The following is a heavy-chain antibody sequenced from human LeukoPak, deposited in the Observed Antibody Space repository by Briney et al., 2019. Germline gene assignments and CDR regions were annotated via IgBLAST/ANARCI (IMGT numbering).Heavy chain of an antibody. D-gene: IGHD3-22*01. J-gene: IGHJ3*02. CDR3: ARADSHDAFDI. CDR1: GFTFSSYD. V-gene: IGHV3-13*01. CDR2: IGTAGDT. Sequence: GGSLRLSCAASGFTFSSYDMPWVRHATGKGLEWVSAIGTAGDTYYPGSVKGRFTISRENAKNSLYLQMNSVRAGDTAVYYCARADSHDAFDIWGQGTMVTVSS.